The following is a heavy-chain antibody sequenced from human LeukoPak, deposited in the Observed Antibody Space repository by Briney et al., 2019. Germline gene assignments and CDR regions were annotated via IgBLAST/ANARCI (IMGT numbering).Heavy chain of an antibody. CDR2: ISYDGSNK. Sequence: GRSLRLSCAASGFTFSSYAMHWVRQAPGKGLEWVAVISYDGSNKYYADSVKGRFTIPRDNSKNTLYLQMNSLRAEDTAVYYCARDVDSSGWYYFQHWGQGTLVTVSS. CDR1: GFTFSSYA. CDR3: ARDVDSSGWYYFQH. V-gene: IGHV3-30*04. D-gene: IGHD6-19*01. J-gene: IGHJ1*01.